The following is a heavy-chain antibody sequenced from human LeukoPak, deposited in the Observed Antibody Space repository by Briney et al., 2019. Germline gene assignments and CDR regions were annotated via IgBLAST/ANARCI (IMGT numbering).Heavy chain of an antibody. CDR1: GFTFSIHN. CDR3: ARRSSHVLDYYFDY. Sequence: GGSLRLSCAASGFTFSIHNMDWVRQAPGKGLEWISYISSGGDATHCADSVKGRFTISRDDAKNSLYMQMNSLTAEDTAVYYCARRSSHVLDYYFDYWGQGTLVTVSS. D-gene: IGHD1-1*01. CDR2: ISSGGDAT. V-gene: IGHV3-48*03. J-gene: IGHJ4*02.